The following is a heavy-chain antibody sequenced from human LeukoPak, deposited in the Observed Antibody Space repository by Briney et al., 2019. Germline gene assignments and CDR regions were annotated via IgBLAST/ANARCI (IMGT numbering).Heavy chain of an antibody. Sequence: SETLSLTCSVSGVSISAYYWSWIRQSAGNRLEWIGRIYPGEGIYATATTSYSPSFKSRVTVSGDTSKNQLSLKLSSVTAADTAVYYCARDPTTVTTIFDSWGQGILVTVSS. CDR1: GVSISAYY. CDR3: ARDPTTVTTIFDS. D-gene: IGHD4-11*01. V-gene: IGHV4-4*07. CDR2: IYPGEGIYATATT. J-gene: IGHJ4*02.